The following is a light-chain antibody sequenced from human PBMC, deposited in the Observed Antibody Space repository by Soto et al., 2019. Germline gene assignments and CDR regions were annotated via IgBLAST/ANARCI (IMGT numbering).Light chain of an antibody. CDR3: QQRYNWPPA. CDR1: QSVSSY. Sequence: IVLTPSPASLSFSPRERAILSCRASQSVSSYLAWYQQKPGQAPRLLIYDASNRATGIPPRFSGSGSGTDFTLTISSLEPEDFAVYYCQQRYNWPPAFGQGTRLETK. CDR2: DAS. V-gene: IGKV3-11*01. J-gene: IGKJ5*01.